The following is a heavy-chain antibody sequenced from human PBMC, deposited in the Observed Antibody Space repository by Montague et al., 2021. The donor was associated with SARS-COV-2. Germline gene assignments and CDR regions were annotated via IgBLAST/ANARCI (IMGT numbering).Heavy chain of an antibody. CDR2: IYYSGST. CDR3: ARVALAAGDTRSDY. D-gene: IGHD6-13*01. V-gene: IGHV4-61*08. J-gene: IGHJ4*02. Sequence: SETLSLTCTVSGGSVSSGGYYWSWIRQPPGKGLEWIGYIYYSGSTNYNPSLKSRVTISLDTSKNQFSLKLTSVTAADTAVYYCARVALAAGDTRSDYWGQGTLVTVSS. CDR1: GGSVSSGGYY.